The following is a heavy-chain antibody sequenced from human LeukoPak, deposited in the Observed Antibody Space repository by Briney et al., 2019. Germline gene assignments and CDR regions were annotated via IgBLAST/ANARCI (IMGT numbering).Heavy chain of an antibody. Sequence: PGGSLRLSCAASGFTFSSYSMNWVRQAPGKGLEWVSSISSSSSYIYYADSVKGRFTISRDNAKNSLYLQMNSLRAEDTAVYYCARGQATVTTYNWFDPWGQGTLVTVSS. CDR1: GFTFSSYS. CDR3: ARGQATVTTYNWFDP. J-gene: IGHJ5*02. V-gene: IGHV3-21*01. CDR2: ISSSSSYI. D-gene: IGHD4-17*01.